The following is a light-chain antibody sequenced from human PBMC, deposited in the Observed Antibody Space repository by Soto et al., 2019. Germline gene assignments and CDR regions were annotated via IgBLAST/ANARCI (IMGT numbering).Light chain of an antibody. J-gene: IGLJ1*01. CDR1: SSDVGGYKY. CDR3: SSYTSTSTLV. CDR2: EVN. Sequence: QSALTQPASVSGSPGQSITISCTGTSSDVGGYKYVSWYQQHPGKVPKLMICEVNNRPSGVSNRFSGSKSGNTASLTISGLQAEDEADYYCSSYTSTSTLVFGTGTKVTVL. V-gene: IGLV2-14*01.